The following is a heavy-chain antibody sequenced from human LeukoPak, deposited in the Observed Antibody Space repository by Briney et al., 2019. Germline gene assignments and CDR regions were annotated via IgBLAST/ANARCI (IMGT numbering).Heavy chain of an antibody. V-gene: IGHV1-69*04. J-gene: IGHJ6*02. CDR1: GGTFSSYA. CDR2: IIPILGIA. CDR3: ARSLRYFDWLAYYYYGMDV. D-gene: IGHD3-9*01. Sequence: GSSVKVSCKASGGTFSSYAISWVRQAPGQGLEWMGRIIPILGIANYAQKFQGRVTITADKSTSTAYMELGSLRSEDTAVYYCARSLRYFDWLAYYYYGMDVWGQGTTVTVSS.